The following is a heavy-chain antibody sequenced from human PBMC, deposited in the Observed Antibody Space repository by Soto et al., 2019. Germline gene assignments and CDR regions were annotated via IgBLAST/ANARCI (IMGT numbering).Heavy chain of an antibody. J-gene: IGHJ4*02. D-gene: IGHD1-1*01. V-gene: IGHV4-31*03. CDR3: ARTDNYEFDY. CDR1: GGSISSGGYY. CDR2: IYYSGST. Sequence: SETLSLTCTVSGGSISSGGYYWSWIRQHPGKGLEWIGYIYYSGSTYYNPSLKSRVTISVDTSKNQFSLKLSSVTAADTAVYYCARTDNYEFDYWGQGTLVTVSS.